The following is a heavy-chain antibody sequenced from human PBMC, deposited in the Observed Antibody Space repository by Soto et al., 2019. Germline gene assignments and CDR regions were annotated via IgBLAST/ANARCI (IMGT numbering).Heavy chain of an antibody. J-gene: IGHJ4*02. CDR1: GYTFTSYG. Sequence: QVQLVQSGPEVKKPGASVKVSCKTFGYTFTSYGIAWVRQAPGQGLEWMGWISTSRGNTNYAQKFQGRVTMTTDTSTSTAYMELRSLRSDDTAVYYCATRSPAFDFWGQGTLVTVSS. CDR2: ISTSRGNT. CDR3: ATRSPAFDF. V-gene: IGHV1-18*01.